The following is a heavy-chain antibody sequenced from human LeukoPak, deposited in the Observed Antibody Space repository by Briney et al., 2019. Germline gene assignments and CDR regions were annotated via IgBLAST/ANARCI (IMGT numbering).Heavy chain of an antibody. CDR2: ISAYNGNT. V-gene: IGHV1-18*01. J-gene: IGHJ5*02. Sequence: GASVKVSCKASGYTFTSYGISWVRQAPGQGLEWRGWISAYNGNTNYAQKLQGRVTMTTDTSTSTAYMELRSLRSDDTAVYYCARVTITFGGVIVSPSPDWFDPWGQGTLVTVSS. CDR3: ARVTITFGGVIVSPSPDWFDP. CDR1: GYTFTSYG. D-gene: IGHD3-16*02.